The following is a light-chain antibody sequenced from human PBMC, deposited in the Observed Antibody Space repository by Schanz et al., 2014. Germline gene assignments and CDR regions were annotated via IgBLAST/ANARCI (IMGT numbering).Light chain of an antibody. CDR3: SSYTSSRTLV. Sequence: QSALTQPASVSGSPGQSITISCTGTSSDVGTSNLLSWYQQYPGKAPKLLIYDVIKRPSGVSNRFSGSKSGNTASLTISGLQAEDEADYYCSSYTSSRTLVFGGGTKLTVL. CDR1: SSDVGTSNL. V-gene: IGLV2-14*02. CDR2: DVI. J-gene: IGLJ3*02.